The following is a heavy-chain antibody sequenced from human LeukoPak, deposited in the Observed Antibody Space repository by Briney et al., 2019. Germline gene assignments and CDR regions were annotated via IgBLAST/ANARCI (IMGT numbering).Heavy chain of an antibody. D-gene: IGHD4-17*01. J-gene: IGHJ4*02. Sequence: GGSLRLSCAASGFIFDDYAMHWVRQAPGKGLEWVSGISWDSDSTDYADSVKGRFTISRDNAKNSLYLQMNSLRAEDMALYYCARGRVYGDYGLYWGQGTLVTVSS. V-gene: IGHV3-9*03. CDR3: ARGRVYGDYGLY. CDR2: ISWDSDST. CDR1: GFIFDDYA.